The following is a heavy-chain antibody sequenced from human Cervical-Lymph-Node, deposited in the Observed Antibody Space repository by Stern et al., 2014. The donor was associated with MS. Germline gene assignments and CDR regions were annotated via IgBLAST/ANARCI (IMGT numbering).Heavy chain of an antibody. D-gene: IGHD3-22*01. CDR3: ARTYYFDDSGYYYPHYYYGLDV. Sequence: QVQLVQSGAEVKKPGASVKVSCRAPGGTFNNYAFSWVRQVPGQGLEWLGGVLPVYDAPNYAQKFQGRVPITADKSTSTVYMELHSLRSDDTAVYYCARTYYFDDSGYYYPHYYYGLDVWGQGTTVTVSS. CDR2: VLPVYDAP. CDR1: GGTFNNYA. J-gene: IGHJ6*02. V-gene: IGHV1-69*14.